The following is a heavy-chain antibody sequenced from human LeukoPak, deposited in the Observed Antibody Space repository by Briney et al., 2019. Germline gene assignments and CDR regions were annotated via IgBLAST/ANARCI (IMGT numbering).Heavy chain of an antibody. V-gene: IGHV3-30*09. CDR1: GFTFSTST. CDR3: ARPLSNGYFHDSGGCYPYAMDV. J-gene: IGHJ6*02. D-gene: IGHD3-22*01. CDR2: ISYDGSNK. Sequence: GRSLRLSCAASGFTFSTSTMHWVRQAPGKGLEWVAVISYDGSNKFYADSVKGRFAISRDNSKNTLYLQMNSLRGYDSAVYYCARPLSNGYFHDSGGCYPYAMDVWGQGTTVTVSS.